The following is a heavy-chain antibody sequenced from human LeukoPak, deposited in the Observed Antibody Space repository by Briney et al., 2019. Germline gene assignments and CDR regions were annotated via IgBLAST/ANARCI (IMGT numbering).Heavy chain of an antibody. V-gene: IGHV7-4-1*02. CDR3: ARSNNDGDYLGVGFDY. CDR1: GYTFTNYH. J-gene: IGHJ4*02. Sequence: ASVRVSCKASGYTFTNYHIAWVRQAPGQGLEWMGWINTNTGNPTYAQGFTGRFVFSLDTSVSTAYLQISSLQAEDTAVYYCARSNNDGDYLGVGFDYWGQGTLVTVSS. CDR2: INTNTGNP. D-gene: IGHD4-17*01.